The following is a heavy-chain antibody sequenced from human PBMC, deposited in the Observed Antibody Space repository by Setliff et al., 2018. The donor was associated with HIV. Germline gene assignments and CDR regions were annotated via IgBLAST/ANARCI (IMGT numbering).Heavy chain of an antibody. Sequence: AVKVSCKAYGDTLTNYALSWVRQAPGQGLEWMGGITPLFGTEDYAQQFQGRVTITADESTNTAYMELRSLTSDDTGVYYCARDQGVVTRACWHWGQGTLVTVSS. D-gene: IGHD2-21*02. CDR1: GDTLTNYA. V-gene: IGHV1-69*13. CDR3: ARDQGVVTRACWH. CDR2: ITPLFGTE. J-gene: IGHJ1*01.